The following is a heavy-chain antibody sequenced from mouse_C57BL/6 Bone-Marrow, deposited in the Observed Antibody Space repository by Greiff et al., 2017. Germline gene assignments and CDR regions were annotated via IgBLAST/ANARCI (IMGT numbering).Heavy chain of an antibody. J-gene: IGHJ3*01. Sequence: EVQRVESGPELVKPGASVKISCKASGYSFTGYYMNWVKQSPEKSLEWIGEINPSTGGTTYNQKFKAKATLTVDKSSSTAYMQLKSLTSEDSAVYYCARRDGLAWFAYWGQGTLVTVSA. CDR1: GYSFTGYY. CDR3: ARRDGLAWFAY. CDR2: INPSTGGT. D-gene: IGHD2-3*01. V-gene: IGHV1-42*01.